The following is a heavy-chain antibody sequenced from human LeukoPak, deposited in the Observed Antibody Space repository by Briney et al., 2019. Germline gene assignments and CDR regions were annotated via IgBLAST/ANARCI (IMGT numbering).Heavy chain of an antibody. Sequence: SETLSLTCTVSGGSISSYYWSWIRQPPGKGLEWIGYINYSGSANYNPSLKSRVTISVDTSKNQFSLKLTSVTAADTAVYYCARVYRDDFWSGYSTHFDYWGQGTLVTASS. CDR1: GGSISSYY. V-gene: IGHV4-59*01. CDR3: ARVYRDDFWSGYSTHFDY. CDR2: INYSGSA. D-gene: IGHD3-3*01. J-gene: IGHJ4*02.